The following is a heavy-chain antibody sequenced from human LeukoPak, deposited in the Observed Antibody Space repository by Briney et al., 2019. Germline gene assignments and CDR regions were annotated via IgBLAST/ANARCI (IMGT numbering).Heavy chain of an antibody. CDR1: GGSISSYY. J-gene: IGHJ4*02. V-gene: IGHV4-59*01. CDR3: ARDSSSSWYGYFDY. Sequence: SETLSLTCTVSGGSISSYYWSWIRQPPGKGLEWIGYIYYSGSTNYYPSLKSRVTISVDTSKNQFSLKLSSVTAADTAVYYCARDSSSSWYGYFDYWGQGTLVTVSS. CDR2: IYYSGST. D-gene: IGHD6-13*01.